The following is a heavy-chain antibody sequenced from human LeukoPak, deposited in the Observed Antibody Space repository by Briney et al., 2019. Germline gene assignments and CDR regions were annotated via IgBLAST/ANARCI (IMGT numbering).Heavy chain of an antibody. Sequence: RPSETLSLTCTVSGGSISSYYWSWIRQPAGKGLEWIGRMHTSGITNYNPSLKSRVTMSGDTSKNQISLKLRSVTAADTAVYYCARDQYYYDSSGYYRFDYWGQGTLVTVSS. V-gene: IGHV4-4*07. CDR3: ARDQYYYDSSGYYRFDY. CDR1: GGSISSYY. CDR2: MHTSGIT. J-gene: IGHJ4*02. D-gene: IGHD3-22*01.